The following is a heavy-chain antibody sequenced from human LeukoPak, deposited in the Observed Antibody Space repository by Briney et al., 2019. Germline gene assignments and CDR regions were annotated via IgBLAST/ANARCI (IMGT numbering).Heavy chain of an antibody. Sequence: PGGSLRLSCAASGFTFSSYGMHWVRQAPGKWLEWVAFIRYDGSNKYYADSVKGRFTISRDNSKNTLYLQMNSLRAEDTAVYYCAKDTRGYSGYDSGGYWGQGTLVTVSS. J-gene: IGHJ4*02. CDR1: GFTFSSYG. D-gene: IGHD5-12*01. CDR2: IRYDGSNK. V-gene: IGHV3-30*02. CDR3: AKDTRGYSGYDSGGY.